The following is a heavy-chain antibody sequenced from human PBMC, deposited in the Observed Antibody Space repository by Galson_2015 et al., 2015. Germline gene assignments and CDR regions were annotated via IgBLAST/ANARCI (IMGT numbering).Heavy chain of an antibody. CDR1: GFTFSSYA. V-gene: IGHV3-23*01. J-gene: IGHJ6*02. CDR2: ISGSGGST. Sequence: SLRLSCAASGFTFSSYAMSWVRQAPGKGLEWVSAISGSGGSTYYADSVKGRFTISRDNSKNTLYLQMNSLRAEDTAVYYSAKDGLRQDIVVVPAAIRDLYYYYGMDVWGQGTTVTVSS. D-gene: IGHD2-2*02. CDR3: AKDGLRQDIVVVPAAIRDLYYYYGMDV.